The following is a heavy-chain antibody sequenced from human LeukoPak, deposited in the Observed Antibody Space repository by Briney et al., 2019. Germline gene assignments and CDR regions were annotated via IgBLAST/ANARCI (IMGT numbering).Heavy chain of an antibody. CDR3: ARDKAFITMIVVAPFDP. Sequence: PSETLSLTCTVSGGSVTDYHWIWIRQPPGKGLEWIGSIYHSGSTYYNPSLKSRVTISVDTSKNQFSLKLNSVTAADTAIYYCARDKAFITMIVVAPFDPWGQGTLVTVSS. D-gene: IGHD3-22*01. V-gene: IGHV4-38-2*02. J-gene: IGHJ5*02. CDR2: IYHSGST. CDR1: GGSVTDYH.